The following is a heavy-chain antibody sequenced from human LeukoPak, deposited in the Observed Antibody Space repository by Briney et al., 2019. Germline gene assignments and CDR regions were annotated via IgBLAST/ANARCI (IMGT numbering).Heavy chain of an antibody. D-gene: IGHD3/OR15-3a*01. CDR2: IYHSGST. CDR3: ARDVDWINYWFDP. V-gene: IGHV4-38-2*02. Sequence: SETLSLTCTVSGYSISSGYYWGWIRQPPGKGLGWIGSIYHSGSTYYNPSLKSRVTISEDTSKNQFSLKLSSVTAADTAVYYCARDVDWINYWFDPWGQGTLVTVSS. J-gene: IGHJ5*02. CDR1: GYSISSGYY.